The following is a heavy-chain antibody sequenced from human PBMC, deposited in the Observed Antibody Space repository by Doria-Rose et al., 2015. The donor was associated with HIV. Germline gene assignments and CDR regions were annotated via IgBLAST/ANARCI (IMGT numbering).Heavy chain of an antibody. CDR2: ILSDDER. Sequence: QITLKESGPVLVKPTETLTLTCTVSGVSLSSPGMGVSWIRQPPGKALEWLANILSDDERFYKTSPKSRLTISRGTSKCQVVLTMTDMDPVDTATYYCARIKSSRWYHKYYFDFWGQGTLVIVSA. CDR3: ARIKSSRWYHKYYFDF. J-gene: IGHJ4*02. V-gene: IGHV2-26*01. CDR1: GVSLSSPGMG. D-gene: IGHD6-13*01.